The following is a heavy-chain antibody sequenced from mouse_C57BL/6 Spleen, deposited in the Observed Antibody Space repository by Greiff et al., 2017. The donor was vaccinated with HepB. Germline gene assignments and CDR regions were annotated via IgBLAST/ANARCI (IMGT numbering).Heavy chain of an antibody. J-gene: IGHJ3*01. V-gene: IGHV1-50*01. CDR3: ARNFTFAY. CDR2: IDPSDSYT. Sequence: QVQLQQPGAELVKPGASVKLSCKASGYTFTSYWMQWVKQRPGQGLEWIGEIDPSDSYTNYNQKFKGKATLTVDTSSSTAYMQLSSLTSEDSAVSYCARNFTFAYWGQGTLVTVSA. CDR1: GYTFTSYW.